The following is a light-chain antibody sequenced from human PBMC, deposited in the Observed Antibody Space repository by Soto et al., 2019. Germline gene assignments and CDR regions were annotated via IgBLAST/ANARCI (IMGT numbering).Light chain of an antibody. CDR3: QQYGSSPQT. CDR1: QSVASSC. J-gene: IGKJ1*01. Sequence: EIVLTQSPGTLSLFPGERATLSCRASQSVASSCLAWYQQKPGQAPRLLIYGASSRATGIPDRFSGSGSGTDFTLTISRLEPEDFAVYYCQQYGSSPQTFGQGTKVEI. V-gene: IGKV3-20*01. CDR2: GAS.